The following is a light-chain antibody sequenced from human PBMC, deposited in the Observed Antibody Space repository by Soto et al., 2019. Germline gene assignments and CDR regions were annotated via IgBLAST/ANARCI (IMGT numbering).Light chain of an antibody. Sequence: EIVLTQSPATLSLSPGERATLSCRASQSVSSYLAWYQQKPGQAPRLLIYDASNRATGIPARFSGSGSGTDFTVTISSLEPEDFAVYYCQKRSKWPLTFGGGTKVEIK. V-gene: IGKV3-11*01. CDR3: QKRSKWPLT. J-gene: IGKJ4*01. CDR1: QSVSSY. CDR2: DAS.